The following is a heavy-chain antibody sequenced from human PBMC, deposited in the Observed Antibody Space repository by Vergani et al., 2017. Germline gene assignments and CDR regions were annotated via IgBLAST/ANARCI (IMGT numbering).Heavy chain of an antibody. CDR1: GSTVSGNY. J-gene: IGHJ4*02. D-gene: IGHD6-19*01. Sequence: ELQLVESGGGLVQPGGSLRLSCAASGSTVSGNYMTWVRQAPGKGLEWVANIKQDGSEKYYVDSVKGRFTISRDNAKNSLYLQMNSLRAEDTAVYYCAIDGGYSSGWGFDDWGQGTLVTVSS. CDR3: AIDGGYSSGWGFDD. CDR2: IKQDGSEK. V-gene: IGHV3-7*01.